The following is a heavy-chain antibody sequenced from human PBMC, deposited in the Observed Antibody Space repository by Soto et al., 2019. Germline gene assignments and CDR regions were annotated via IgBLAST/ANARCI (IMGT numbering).Heavy chain of an antibody. CDR3: AREFRNAVDF. CDR1: GDSVSRNSVA. V-gene: IGHV6-1*01. Sequence: PSQTLSLTCAISGDSVSRNSVAWNWIRQSPSRGLEWLGRTYYTSTWYNDYAVSVKSRITIKPDTSKNQVSLQLNSVTPEDTAVYYCAREFRNAVDFWGQGTMVTVS. CDR2: TYYTSTWYN. J-gene: IGHJ3*01.